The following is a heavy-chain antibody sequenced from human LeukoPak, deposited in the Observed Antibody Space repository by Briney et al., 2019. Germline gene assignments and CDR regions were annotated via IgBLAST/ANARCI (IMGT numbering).Heavy chain of an antibody. CDR2: ISGSGAGT. D-gene: IGHD2-8*01. J-gene: IGHJ4*02. V-gene: IGHV3-23*01. CDR3: AKMVREFYTISYYFDY. CDR1: GFTFSTYW. Sequence: PGGSLRLSCAVSGFTFSTYWMNWVRQAPGKGLEWVSGISGSGAGTYYADSVKGRFTISRDNSKNTLYLQMNSLRAEDTAVYYCAKMVREFYTISYYFDYWGQGTLVTVSS.